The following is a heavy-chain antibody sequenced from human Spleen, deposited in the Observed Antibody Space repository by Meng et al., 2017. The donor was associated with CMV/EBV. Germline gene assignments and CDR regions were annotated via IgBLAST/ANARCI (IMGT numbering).Heavy chain of an antibody. CDR3: ATEAGYCSGGSCYSTRGNWFDP. V-gene: IGHV1-69-2*01. D-gene: IGHD2-15*01. Sequence: YRHWVQQAPGKGLEWMVLVDPEDGETIYAEKFQGRVTITADTSTDTAYMELSSLRSEDTAVYYCATEAGYCSGGSCYSTRGNWFDPWGQGTLVTVSS. CDR1: Y. J-gene: IGHJ5*02. CDR2: VDPEDGET.